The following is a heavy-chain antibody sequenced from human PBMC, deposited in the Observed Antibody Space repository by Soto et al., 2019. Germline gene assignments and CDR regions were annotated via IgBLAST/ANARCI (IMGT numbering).Heavy chain of an antibody. D-gene: IGHD3-10*01. CDR2: IYHSGST. CDR1: GGSISSGGYS. V-gene: IGHV4-30-2*01. J-gene: IGHJ6*02. CDR3: ARAGSYYGSGSKSDYYYGMDV. Sequence: PSETLSLTCAVSGGSISSGGYSWSWIRQPPGKGLEWIGYIYHSGSTYYNPSLKSRVTISVDRSKNQFSLKLSSVTAADTAVYYCARAGSYYGSGSKSDYYYGMDVWGQGTTVTVSS.